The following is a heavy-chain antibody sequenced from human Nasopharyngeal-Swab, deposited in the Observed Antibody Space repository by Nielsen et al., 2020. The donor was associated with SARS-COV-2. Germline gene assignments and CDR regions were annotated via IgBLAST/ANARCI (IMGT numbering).Heavy chain of an antibody. V-gene: IGHV4-39*01. CDR3: AREIVVVPAARRTYFDY. J-gene: IGHJ4*02. Sequence: GSLGLSCTVSGGSISSSSYYWGWIRQPPGKGLEWIGSIYYSGSTYYNPSLKSRVTISVDTSKNQFSLKLSSVTAADTAVYYCAREIVVVPAARRTYFDYWGQGTLVTVSS. D-gene: IGHD2-2*01. CDR2: IYYSGST. CDR1: GGSISSSSYY.